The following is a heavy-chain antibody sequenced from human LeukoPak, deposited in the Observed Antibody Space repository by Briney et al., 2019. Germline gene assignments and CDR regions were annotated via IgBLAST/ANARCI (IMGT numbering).Heavy chain of an antibody. V-gene: IGHV4-38-2*01. CDR1: GYSISRGYY. CDR2: VYHTGST. Sequence: PSETLSLTCAVSGYSISRGYYWALIRQPPGKGLEWIGTVYHTGSTYYNPSLDSRVTISVDTSKNEFSLNLKSVTAADTAVYSCARAGWIITSGIDYWGQGALVTVSS. J-gene: IGHJ4*02. CDR3: ARAGWIITSGIDY. D-gene: IGHD3-10*01.